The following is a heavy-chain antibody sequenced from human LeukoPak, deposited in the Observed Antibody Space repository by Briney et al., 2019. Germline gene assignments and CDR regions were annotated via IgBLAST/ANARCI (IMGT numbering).Heavy chain of an antibody. V-gene: IGHV7-4-1*02. D-gene: IGHD3-22*01. CDR2: INTNTGNP. J-gene: IGHJ6*02. CDR3: ARDGTYYYDSSGYYLTYYYYGMDV. CDR1: GYTFTSYA. Sequence: ASVKVSCKASGYTFTSYAMNWVRQAPGQGLEWMGWINTNTGNPTYAQGFTGRFVFSLDTSVSTAYLQISSLKAEDTAVYYCARDGTYYYDSSGYYLTYYYYGMDVWGQGTTVTVSS.